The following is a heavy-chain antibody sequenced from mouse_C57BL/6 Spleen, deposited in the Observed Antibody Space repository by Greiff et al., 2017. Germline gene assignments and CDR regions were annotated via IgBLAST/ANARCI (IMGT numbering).Heavy chain of an antibody. V-gene: IGHV1-54*01. J-gene: IGHJ2*01. CDR3: ARAPYDAYFDY. CDR1: GYAFTNYL. CDR2: INPGSGGT. D-gene: IGHD2-3*01. Sequence: QVQLQQSGAELVRPGTSVKVSCKASGYAFTNYLIEWVKQRPGQGLEWIGVINPGSGGTNYNEKFKGKATLTADTSSSTAYMQLSSLTSEDSAVXFCARAPYDAYFDYWGQGTTLTVSS.